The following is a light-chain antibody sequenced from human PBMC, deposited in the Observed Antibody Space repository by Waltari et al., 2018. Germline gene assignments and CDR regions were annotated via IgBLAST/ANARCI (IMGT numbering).Light chain of an antibody. CDR2: DAS. Sequence: EIVLTQSPATLYLSPGERATLSVRASQSVSSDLAWYQQKPGQAPRLLIYDASNRATGIPARFSGSGSGTDFTLTISSLEPEDFAVYYCQQRSNWPPRYTFGQGTKLEIK. CDR1: QSVSSD. V-gene: IGKV3-11*01. CDR3: QQRSNWPPRYT. J-gene: IGKJ2*01.